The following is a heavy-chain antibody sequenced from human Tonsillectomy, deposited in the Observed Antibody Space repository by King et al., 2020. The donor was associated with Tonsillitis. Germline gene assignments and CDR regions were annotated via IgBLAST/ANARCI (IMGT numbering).Heavy chain of an antibody. CDR1: GGTFSSYA. Sequence: QVQLVESGAEVKKPGSSVKVSCKASGGTFSSYAISWVRQAPGQGLEWMGGIIPIFGTANYAQKFQGRVTVTAAESTSTAYMGLSSLSTEDTAVYYCARDIPIEPKGFDPWGQGTLVTVSS. CDR3: ARDIPIEPKGFDP. J-gene: IGHJ5*02. CDR2: IIPIFGTA. D-gene: IGHD2-21*01. V-gene: IGHV1-69*01.